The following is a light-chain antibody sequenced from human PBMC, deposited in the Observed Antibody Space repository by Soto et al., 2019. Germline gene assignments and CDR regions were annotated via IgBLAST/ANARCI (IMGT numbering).Light chain of an antibody. J-gene: IGKJ2*01. CDR3: QQYGSSPPYT. CDR2: DAS. Sequence: EIVLTQSPGTLSLSPGERATLSCRASQSVSSSYLAWYKQKPGQAPRLLIYDASSRATGIPDRFSGSGSGTDFTLTISRLEPEDFAVYYCQQYGSSPPYTFGQGTKLEIK. CDR1: QSVSSSY. V-gene: IGKV3-20*01.